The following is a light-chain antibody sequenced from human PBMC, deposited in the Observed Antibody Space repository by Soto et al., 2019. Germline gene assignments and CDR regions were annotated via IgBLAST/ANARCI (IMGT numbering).Light chain of an antibody. CDR1: QSISSW. V-gene: IGKV1-5*03. Sequence: DIQVTQSPSTLSASVEDRVTITCRASQSISSWLAWYQQKPGKAPNLLIYKAASLESGVPSRVSGSGSGTEFTLTISSLQPDDFATYYSQQYNSYPWTFGQGTKVEIK. J-gene: IGKJ1*01. CDR3: QQYNSYPWT. CDR2: KAA.